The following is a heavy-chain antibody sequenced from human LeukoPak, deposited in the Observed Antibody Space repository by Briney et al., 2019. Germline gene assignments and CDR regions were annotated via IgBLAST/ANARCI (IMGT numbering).Heavy chain of an antibody. CDR2: INPNSGGT. D-gene: IGHD1-1*01. CDR1: GYTFTIYG. J-gene: IGHJ6*03. V-gene: IGHV1-2*02. CDR3: ARGQLELTSMGYYYYMDV. Sequence: ASVKVSCKASGYTFTIYGISWVRQAPGQGREWMGWINPNSGGTNYAQKFQGRVTITRDTSISKAYMDLSRLRSDDTAVYYCARGQLELTSMGYYYYMDVWGKGTTVTVSS.